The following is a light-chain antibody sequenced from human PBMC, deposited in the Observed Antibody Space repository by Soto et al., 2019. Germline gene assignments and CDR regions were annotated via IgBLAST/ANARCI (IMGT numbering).Light chain of an antibody. CDR3: QQRSNWPPIT. V-gene: IGKV3-11*01. CDR1: QSVSSN. Sequence: VMTQSPGTLSLSPGETATLSCRASQSVSSNYVAWFHQKPGQAPRLLIYDAANRANGIPARFSGSGSGTDFTLTISSLEPADFAVYYCQQRSNWPPITFGQGTRLEI. J-gene: IGKJ5*01. CDR2: DAA.